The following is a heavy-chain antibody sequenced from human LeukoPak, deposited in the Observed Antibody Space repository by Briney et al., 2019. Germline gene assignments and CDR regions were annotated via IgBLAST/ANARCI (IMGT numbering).Heavy chain of an antibody. V-gene: IGHV1-46*01. CDR3: ARDEAEYYGSGSYYDYFDY. Sequence: GASVKVSCKASGYTFTSYYMHWVRQAPGQGLEWVGIINPSGGSTSYAQKFQGRVTVTRDTSTSTVYMELSSLRSEDTAVYYCARDEAEYYGSGSYYDYFDYWGQGTLVTVSS. J-gene: IGHJ4*02. D-gene: IGHD3-10*01. CDR2: INPSGGST. CDR1: GYTFTSYY.